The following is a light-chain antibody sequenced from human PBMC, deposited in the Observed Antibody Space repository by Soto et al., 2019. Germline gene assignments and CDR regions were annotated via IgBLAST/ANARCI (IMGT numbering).Light chain of an antibody. CDR2: DAS. J-gene: IGKJ1*01. CDR1: QSVSNY. CDR3: QQRSNWPWT. V-gene: IGKV3-11*01. Sequence: EIVLTQSPDTLSLSPGERATLSCRASQSVSNYLMWYQQKPGQAPRLLIYDASKRATGIPARFSGSGSGKDFSLTISSLEPEDFAVYYCQQRSNWPWTFGQGTKVEIK.